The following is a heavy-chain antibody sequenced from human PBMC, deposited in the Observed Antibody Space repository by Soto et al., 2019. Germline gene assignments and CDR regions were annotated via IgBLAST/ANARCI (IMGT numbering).Heavy chain of an antibody. Sequence: SETLSLTCTVSGGSISSYYWSWIWQPPGKGLEWIGYIYYSGSTNYNPSLKSRVTISVDTSKNQFSLKLSSVTAADTAVYYCARRTYYDFWSGYRNYYYYYMDVWGKGTTVTVSS. CDR1: GGSISSYY. CDR2: IYYSGST. V-gene: IGHV4-59*08. J-gene: IGHJ6*03. D-gene: IGHD3-3*01. CDR3: ARRTYYDFWSGYRNYYYYYMDV.